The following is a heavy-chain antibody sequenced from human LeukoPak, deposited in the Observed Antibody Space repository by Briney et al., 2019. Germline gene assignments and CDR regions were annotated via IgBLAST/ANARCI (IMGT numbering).Heavy chain of an antibody. Sequence: ASVKVSCKASGYTFTGYYMHWVRQAPGQGLERMGWINPNSGGTNYAQKFQGRVTMTRDTSISTAYMELSRLRSDDTAVYYCARVKVSDYDILTGYYRYFDYWGQGTLVTVPS. V-gene: IGHV1-2*02. CDR1: GYTFTGYY. CDR3: ARVKVSDYDILTGYYRYFDY. CDR2: INPNSGGT. J-gene: IGHJ4*02. D-gene: IGHD3-9*01.